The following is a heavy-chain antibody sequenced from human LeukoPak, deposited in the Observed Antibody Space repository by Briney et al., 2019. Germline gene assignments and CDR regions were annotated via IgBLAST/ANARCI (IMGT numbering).Heavy chain of an antibody. CDR2: IYSRGST. V-gene: IGHV4-4*07. J-gene: IGHJ3*02. D-gene: IGHD6-19*01. CDR1: GVSISSYY. Sequence: SETLSLTCTVSGVSISSYYWSWIRQPAGKGLEWIGRIYSRGSTNYNPSLQSRVTMSVDTSKNQISLRLNSVTAADTAVYYCARDPMAGTFRAFDIWGQGTMVTVSS. CDR3: ARDPMAGTFRAFDI.